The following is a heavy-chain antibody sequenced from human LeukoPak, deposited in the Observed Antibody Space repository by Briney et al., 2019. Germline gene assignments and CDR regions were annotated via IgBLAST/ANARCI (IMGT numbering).Heavy chain of an antibody. CDR2: ISYDGSDK. CDR3: AKDRHYESNVLGY. V-gene: IGHV3-30*18. D-gene: IGHD3-22*01. J-gene: IGHJ4*02. CDR1: GFTFSNYN. Sequence: GGSLRLPCAASGFTFSNYNMNWVRQAPGKGLEWVAMISYDGSDKYYTESVKGRCTISRDNSKNTVYLQMNILRAEDTAVYYCAKDRHYESNVLGYWGQGTLVTVSS.